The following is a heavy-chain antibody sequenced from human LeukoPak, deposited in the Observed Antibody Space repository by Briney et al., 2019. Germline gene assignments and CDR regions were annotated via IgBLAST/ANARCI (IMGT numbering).Heavy chain of an antibody. CDR3: AKEIAAMVVGYFDY. V-gene: IGHV3-53*01. D-gene: IGHD5-18*01. CDR2: IYSDGST. Sequence: GGSLRLSCAASGFTVSSNYMSWVRQAPGKGLEWVSVIYSDGSTYYADSVKGRFTISRDNSKNTLYLQMNSLRAEDTAVYYCAKEIAAMVVGYFDYWGQGTLVTVSS. J-gene: IGHJ4*02. CDR1: GFTVSSNY.